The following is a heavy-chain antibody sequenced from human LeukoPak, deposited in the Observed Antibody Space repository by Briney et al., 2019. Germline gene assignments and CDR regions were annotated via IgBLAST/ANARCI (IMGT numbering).Heavy chain of an antibody. J-gene: IGHJ4*02. CDR3: AKDELGYYDFWSGYPATFIDY. CDR2: ISGSGGST. V-gene: IGHV3-23*01. CDR1: GFTFSSYA. Sequence: HSGGSLRLSCAASGFTFSSYAMSWVRQAPGKGLEWVSAISGSGGSTYYADSVKGRFTISRDNSKNTLYLQMNSLRAEDTAVYYCAKDELGYYDFWSGYPATFIDYWGQGTLVTVSS. D-gene: IGHD3-3*01.